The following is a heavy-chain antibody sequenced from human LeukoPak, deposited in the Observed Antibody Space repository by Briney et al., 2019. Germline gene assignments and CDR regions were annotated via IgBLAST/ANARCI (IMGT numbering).Heavy chain of an antibody. V-gene: IGHV1-18*01. D-gene: IGHD5-12*01. J-gene: IGHJ4*02. CDR3: ARLLHSIVATYGFDY. Sequence: GASVKVSCKASGYTFTSYGISWVRQAPGQGLEWMGWISAYNGNTNYAQKLQGRVTMTTDTSTSTAYMELRSLRSDDTAVYYCARLLHSIVATYGFDYWGQGTLVTVSS. CDR2: ISAYNGNT. CDR1: GYTFTSYG.